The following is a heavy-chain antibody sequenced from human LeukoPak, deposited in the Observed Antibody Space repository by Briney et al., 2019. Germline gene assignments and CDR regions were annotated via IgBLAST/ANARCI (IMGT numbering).Heavy chain of an antibody. Sequence: ASVKVSCKASGYTFTGYFMNWVRHAPGQGLEWMGWINPNSGGANYAQKFQGRVTMTRDTSISTAYMELSSLIPDDTAVYYCARGSSVRDWFDLWGQGTLVTVSS. V-gene: IGHV1-2*02. CDR3: ARGSSVRDWFDL. D-gene: IGHD1-1*01. CDR2: INPNSGGA. CDR1: GYTFTGYF. J-gene: IGHJ5*02.